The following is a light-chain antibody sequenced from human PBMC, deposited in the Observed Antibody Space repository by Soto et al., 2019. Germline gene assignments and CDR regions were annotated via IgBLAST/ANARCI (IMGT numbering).Light chain of an antibody. Sequence: DIVMTQSPDSLAVSLGERATINCKSSQSVLYSSNNKNYLAWYQQKPGQPPKLLIYWASTRESGVPDRFSGSGSGTDFTLTISSLQAEDGAVYYCQQYYSTPYTFGRGTKLEIK. V-gene: IGKV4-1*01. CDR3: QQYYSTPYT. J-gene: IGKJ2*01. CDR2: WAS. CDR1: QSVLYSSNNKNY.